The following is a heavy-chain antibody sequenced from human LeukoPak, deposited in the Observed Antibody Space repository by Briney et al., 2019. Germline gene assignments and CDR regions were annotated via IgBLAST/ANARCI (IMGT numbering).Heavy chain of an antibody. CDR1: GGTFSSYA. CDR3: ARARLARPPHGYYLDN. CDR2: IIPIFGTA. J-gene: IGHJ4*02. V-gene: IGHV1-69*01. Sequence: ASVKVSCKASGGTFSSYAIGWVRQAPGQGLEWMGGIIPIFGTANYAQKFQGRVTITADESTSTAYMELSSLRSEDTAVYYCARARLARPPHGYYLDNWGQGILVTASS. D-gene: IGHD3-16*01.